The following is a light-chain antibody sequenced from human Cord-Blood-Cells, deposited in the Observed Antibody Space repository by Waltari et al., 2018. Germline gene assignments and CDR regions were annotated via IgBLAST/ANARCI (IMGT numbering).Light chain of an antibody. J-gene: IGKJ4*01. CDR2: DAS. V-gene: IGKV1-33*01. Sequence: DIQMTPSPSSLSASVGDRVTITCQASQDISNYLNWYQQKPGKAPKLLIYDASNLETVVPSRFSGSGSGTDFTFTISSLQPEDIATYYCQQYDNLPLTCGGGTKVEIK. CDR3: QQYDNLPLT. CDR1: QDISNY.